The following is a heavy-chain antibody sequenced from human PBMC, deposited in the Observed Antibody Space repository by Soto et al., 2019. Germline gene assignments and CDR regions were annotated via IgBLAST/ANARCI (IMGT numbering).Heavy chain of an antibody. V-gene: IGHV5-51*01. CDR1: GYSFASYW. CDR3: ARLYHFDSSARSTGDFDY. J-gene: IGHJ4*02. Sequence: GESLKISCKGSGYSFASYWIGWVRQMPGKGLEWMGIIYPGDSDTRYIPSFQGQVIISADKSISTAYLQWTSLKASDTAIYYCARLYHFDSSARSTGDFDYWRQGALVTVSS. CDR2: IYPGDSDT. D-gene: IGHD3-22*01.